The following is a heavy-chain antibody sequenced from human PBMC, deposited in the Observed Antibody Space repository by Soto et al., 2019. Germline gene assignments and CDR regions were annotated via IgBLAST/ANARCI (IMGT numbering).Heavy chain of an antibody. Sequence: EVQLVESGGGLVQPGGSLRLSCVASGFTFNYYWMHWVRQAPGKGLVWVSRIQSDGGSADYVDSGKGRINISRDNGKNPLYLQMNNLRAEDTAVYYCARGGDPDYWGQGTLVTVSS. J-gene: IGHJ4*02. D-gene: IGHD2-21*02. CDR2: IQSDGGSA. CDR3: ARGGDPDY. V-gene: IGHV3-74*01. CDR1: GFTFNYYW.